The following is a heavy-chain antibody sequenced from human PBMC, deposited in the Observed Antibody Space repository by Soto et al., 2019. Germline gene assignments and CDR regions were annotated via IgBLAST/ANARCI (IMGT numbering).Heavy chain of an antibody. CDR3: ARGPWRASGDGRVCPCSFGY. CDR1: GYTFTSYY. CDR2: INPSGGST. D-gene: IGHD5-12*01. Sequence: ASVKVSCKASGYTFTSYYMHWVRQAPGQGLEWMGIINPSGGSTSYAQKFQGRVTMTRDTSTSTVYMELSSLRSEDTAVYYCARGPWRASGDGRVCPCSFGYWGQGTLGIVAS. J-gene: IGHJ4*02. V-gene: IGHV1-46*03.